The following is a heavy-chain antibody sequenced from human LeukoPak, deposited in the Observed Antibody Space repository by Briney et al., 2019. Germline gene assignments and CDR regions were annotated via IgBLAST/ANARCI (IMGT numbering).Heavy chain of an antibody. CDR3: AWASLGYCSGSTCYYFYMDF. CDR2: ISGSSSTI. J-gene: IGHJ6*03. V-gene: IGHV3-48*04. CDR1: GFTFSSYS. Sequence: PGGSLRLSCAASGFTFSSYSMNWVRQAPGKGLEWLSYISGSSSTIYYADSVKGRFTISRDNAKNSLYLQMNSLRAEDTAVYYCAWASLGYCSGSTCYYFYMDFWGKGTTVTVSS. D-gene: IGHD2-15*01.